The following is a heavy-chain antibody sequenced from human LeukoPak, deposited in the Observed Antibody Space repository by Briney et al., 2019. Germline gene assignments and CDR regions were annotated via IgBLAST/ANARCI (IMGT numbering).Heavy chain of an antibody. CDR2: ISGSGGST. Sequence: GGSLRLSCEASGFTFNTYAMSWVRQAPGKGLEWVSAISGSGGSTYYADSVKGRFTISRDNSKNTLYLQIHSLRAEVTAVYYCAKGKGSSSSSIDWWGQGTLVTVSS. V-gene: IGHV3-23*01. CDR1: GFTFNTYA. D-gene: IGHD2-15*01. CDR3: AKGKGSSSSSIDW. J-gene: IGHJ4*02.